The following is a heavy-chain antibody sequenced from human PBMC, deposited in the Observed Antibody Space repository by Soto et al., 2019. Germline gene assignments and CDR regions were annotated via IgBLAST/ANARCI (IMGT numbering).Heavy chain of an antibody. CDR3: AKDGKLSNGWWAAFDI. D-gene: IGHD6-19*01. Sequence: EVQVLESGGGLVQPGGSLRLSCAASGFTFSDYAMNWVRQAPGKGLEWVSTISGSGGSTYYADSVRGRFTISRDNSKNTLYLQMNSLRAEDTAVYYCAKDGKLSNGWWAAFDIWGQGTVVTVS. CDR1: GFTFSDYA. CDR2: ISGSGGST. V-gene: IGHV3-23*01. J-gene: IGHJ3*02.